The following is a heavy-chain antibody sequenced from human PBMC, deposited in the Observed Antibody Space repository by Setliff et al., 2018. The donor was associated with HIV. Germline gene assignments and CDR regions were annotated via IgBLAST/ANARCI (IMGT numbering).Heavy chain of an antibody. CDR3: ARSRVRGVIIKGY. Sequence: SETLSLTCTVSGSSISSGSYYWSWIRQPAGKGLEWIGQIHTTGSTNYNPSLKSRVTISVDTSKNQFSLKLSSVNAADTAIYYCARSRVRGVIIKGYWGQGTPVTVSS. J-gene: IGHJ4*02. CDR1: GSSISSGSYY. D-gene: IGHD3-10*01. CDR2: IHTTGST. V-gene: IGHV4-61*09.